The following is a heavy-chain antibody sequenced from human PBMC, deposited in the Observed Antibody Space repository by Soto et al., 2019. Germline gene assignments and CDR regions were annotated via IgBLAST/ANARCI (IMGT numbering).Heavy chain of an antibody. Sequence: GASVKVSCKASGYTFTSYAMHWVRQAPGQGLEWMGWINPNSGGTKYAQKFQGWVTMTRDTSISTAYMELSRLRSDDTAVYYCARAGFGELYDPLGYWGQGTLVTVSS. V-gene: IGHV1-2*04. J-gene: IGHJ4*02. CDR2: INPNSGGT. D-gene: IGHD3-10*01. CDR1: GYTFTSYA. CDR3: ARAGFGELYDPLGY.